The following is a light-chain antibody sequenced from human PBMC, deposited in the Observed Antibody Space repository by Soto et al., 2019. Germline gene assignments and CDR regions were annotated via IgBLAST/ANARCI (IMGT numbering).Light chain of an antibody. CDR2: DAS. Sequence: ETVLTQSPGPMSLSPGERATLSCRASQSVSSNYLGWYQQKPGQAPRLLIYDASSRATGIPDRFSGSGSGTDFTLTISRLEPEDFAVYYCQQYGSSPRTFGQGTKVEIK. CDR3: QQYGSSPRT. V-gene: IGKV3-20*01. CDR1: QSVSSNY. J-gene: IGKJ1*01.